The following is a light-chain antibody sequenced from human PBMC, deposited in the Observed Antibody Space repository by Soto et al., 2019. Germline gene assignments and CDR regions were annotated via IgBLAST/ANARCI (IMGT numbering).Light chain of an antibody. V-gene: IGLV2-14*01. CDR3: SSYTSSSTLYV. J-gene: IGLJ1*01. Sequence: QSVLTQPASVSVSPGQSITVSCTGITSDVGGYNYVSWYQQHPGKAPKLMIYEVSNRPSGVSNRFSGSKSGNTASLTISGLQAEDEADYYCSSYTSSSTLYVFGTGTKVTVL. CDR1: TSDVGGYNY. CDR2: EVS.